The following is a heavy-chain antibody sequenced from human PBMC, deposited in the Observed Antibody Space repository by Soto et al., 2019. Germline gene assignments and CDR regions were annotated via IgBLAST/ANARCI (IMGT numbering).Heavy chain of an antibody. V-gene: IGHV1-8*01. Sequence: ASVKVSCKASGYTFTSYDINWVRQATGQGLEWMGWMNPNSGNTGYAQKFQGRVTMTRNTSISTAYMELSSLRSEDTAVYYCAVIAVAGPLPLYSDDAFDIWGQGTMVTVSS. CDR3: AVIAVAGPLPLYSDDAFDI. CDR1: GYTFTSYD. J-gene: IGHJ3*02. D-gene: IGHD6-19*01. CDR2: MNPNSGNT.